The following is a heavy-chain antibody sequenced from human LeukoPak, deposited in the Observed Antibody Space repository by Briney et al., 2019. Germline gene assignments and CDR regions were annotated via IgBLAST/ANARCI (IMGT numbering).Heavy chain of an antibody. CDR2: IWYDGSNK. CDR3: ASAAWVVPAAGNWFDP. D-gene: IGHD2-2*01. Sequence: GRSLRLSCAASGFTFSSYGMHWVRQAPGKGLEWVAVIWYDGSNKYYADSVKGRFTISRDNSKNTLYLQMNSLRAEDTAVYYCASAAWVVPAAGNWFDPWGQGTLVTVSS. CDR1: GFTFSSYG. V-gene: IGHV3-33*01. J-gene: IGHJ5*02.